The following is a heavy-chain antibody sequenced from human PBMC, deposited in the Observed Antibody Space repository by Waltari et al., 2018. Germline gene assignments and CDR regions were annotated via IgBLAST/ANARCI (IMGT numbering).Heavy chain of an antibody. CDR1: GFTFSSYA. CDR2: ISGSGAAI. V-gene: IGHV3-23*01. D-gene: IGHD3-16*01. J-gene: IGHJ6*02. CDR3: AEAGLYVRDYYYDYSMGV. Sequence: EVQLLESGGGLVQPGGSLRLSCAASGFTFSSYAMRWVRQAPGKGREWVSSISGSGAAIYYADSVKGRFTISRDNSKNTLYLQMISLRAEDTAVYYCAEAGLYVRDYYYDYSMGVWGQGTTVTVSS.